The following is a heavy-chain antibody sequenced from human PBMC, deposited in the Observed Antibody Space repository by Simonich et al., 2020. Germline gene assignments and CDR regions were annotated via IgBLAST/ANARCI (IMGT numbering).Heavy chain of an antibody. J-gene: IGHJ4*02. D-gene: IGHD6-13*01. Sequence: QVQLVESGGGVVQPGRSLRLSCAASGFTFSSCGMHWVRQAPGKGWGLVEVIWYDESNKYYADSVKGRFTISRDNSKNTLYLQMNSLRAEDTAVYYCARERAAAGEAFDYWGQGTLVTVSS. V-gene: IGHV3-33*01. CDR3: ARERAAAGEAFDY. CDR2: IWYDESNK. CDR1: GFTFSSCG.